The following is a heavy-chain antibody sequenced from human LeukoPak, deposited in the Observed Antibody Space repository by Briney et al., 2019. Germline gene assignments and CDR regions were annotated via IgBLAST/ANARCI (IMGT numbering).Heavy chain of an antibody. Sequence: ASVKVSCKASGGTFSSYAISWVRQAPGQGLEWMGRIIPILGIANYAQKFQGRVTITADKSTSTAYMELSSLRSEDAAVYYCARELPYYDSSGYSGGIDYWGQGTLVTVSS. CDR1: GGTFSSYA. CDR3: ARELPYYDSSGYSGGIDY. J-gene: IGHJ4*02. V-gene: IGHV1-69*04. D-gene: IGHD3-22*01. CDR2: IIPILGIA.